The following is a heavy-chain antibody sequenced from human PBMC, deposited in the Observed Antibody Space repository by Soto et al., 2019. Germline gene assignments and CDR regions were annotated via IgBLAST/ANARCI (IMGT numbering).Heavy chain of an antibody. CDR2: ISSNGVGT. CDR1: GFTLSGYA. D-gene: IGHD6-6*01. CDR3: AWRDRPDFYYMGV. Sequence: EVQLAESGGGLAQPGGSLRLSCAASGFTLSGYAMDWVRQAPGKGLEYVSGISSNGVGTYYANSVQGRFTISRDNYKNTVYLQMCSLRPKDMAVYYCAWRDRPDFYYMGVWGKGTTVTVSS. V-gene: IGHV3-64*01. J-gene: IGHJ6*03.